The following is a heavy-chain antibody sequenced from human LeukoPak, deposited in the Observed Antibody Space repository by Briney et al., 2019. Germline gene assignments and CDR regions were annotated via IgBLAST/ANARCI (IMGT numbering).Heavy chain of an antibody. Sequence: SETLSLTCTVSGGSITSYYWTWIRQPPGKGLEWIGYIYYSGSTNYNPSLKSRVTISVDTSKNQFSLKLSSVTAADTAVYYCAREISSGYGLGHFDYWGQGTLVTVSS. V-gene: IGHV4-59*12. J-gene: IGHJ4*02. CDR2: IYYSGST. CDR3: AREISSGYGLGHFDY. CDR1: GGSITSYY. D-gene: IGHD3-22*01.